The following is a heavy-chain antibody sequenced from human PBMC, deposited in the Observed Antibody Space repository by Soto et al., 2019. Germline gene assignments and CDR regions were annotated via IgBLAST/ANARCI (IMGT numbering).Heavy chain of an antibody. CDR1: GFTFSSYA. Sequence: GGSLRLSCAASGFTFSSYAMSWVRQAPGKGLEWVSAISGSGGSIYYADSVKGRFTISRDSSKSTLFLQMSSLRAEDTAVYYCAKNYPPAPYYYDSSGSYTDSWGQGTLVTVSS. V-gene: IGHV3-23*01. CDR3: AKNYPPAPYYYDSSGSYTDS. CDR2: ISGSGGSI. J-gene: IGHJ4*02. D-gene: IGHD3-22*01.